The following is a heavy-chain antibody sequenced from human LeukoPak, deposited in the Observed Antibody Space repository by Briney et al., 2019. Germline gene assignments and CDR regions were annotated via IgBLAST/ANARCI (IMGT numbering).Heavy chain of an antibody. CDR1: GGSISSYY. CDR3: ARDGAGYGDYHGDY. V-gene: IGHV4-59*12. D-gene: IGHD4-17*01. Sequence: SETLSLTCTVSGGSISSYYWSWIRQPPGKGLEWIGYIYYSGSTNYNPSLKSRVTISVDTSKNQFSLKLSSVTAADTAVYYCARDGAGYGDYHGDYWGQGTLVTVSS. J-gene: IGHJ4*02. CDR2: IYYSGST.